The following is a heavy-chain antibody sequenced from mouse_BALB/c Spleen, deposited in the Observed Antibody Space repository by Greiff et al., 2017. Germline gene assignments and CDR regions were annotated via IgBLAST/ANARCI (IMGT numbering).Heavy chain of an antibody. CDR1: GFTFSDYY. D-gene: IGHD2-14*01. J-gene: IGHJ4*01. CDR2: ISDGGSYT. V-gene: IGHV5-4*02. CDR3: ARDRNYRYGYAMDY. Sequence: DVMLVESGGGLVKPGGSLKLSCAASGFTFSDYYMYWVRQTPEKRLEWVATISDGGSYTYYPDSVKGRFTISRDNAKNNLYLQMSSLKSEDTAMYYCARDRNYRYGYAMDYWGQGTSVTVSS.